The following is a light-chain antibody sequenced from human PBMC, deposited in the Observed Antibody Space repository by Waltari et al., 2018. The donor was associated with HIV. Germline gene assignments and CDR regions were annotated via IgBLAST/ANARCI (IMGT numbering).Light chain of an antibody. J-gene: IGLJ2*01. CDR2: NND. CDR3: AAWDDSLNVV. V-gene: IGLV1-44*01. Sequence: QSVLTQAPSASGTPGQRVTISCSGSSSNIGSNTVSWYHQLPRTAPKLLIYNNDQRPSGVPDRFSGSKSGTSASLAISGLQSEDEADYYCAAWDDSLNVVFGGGTKLTVL. CDR1: SSNIGSNT.